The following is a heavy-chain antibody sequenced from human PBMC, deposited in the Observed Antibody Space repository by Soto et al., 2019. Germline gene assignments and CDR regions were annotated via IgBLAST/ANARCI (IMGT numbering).Heavy chain of an antibody. Sequence: GGSLRLSCAASGFTFSSYAMHWVRQAPGKGLEWVAVISYDGSNKYYADSVKGRFTISRDNSKNTLYLQMNSLRAEDTAVYYCARGLTASSNWFDPWGQGTLVTVSS. V-gene: IGHV3-30-3*01. CDR1: GFTFSSYA. CDR3: ARGLTASSNWFDP. D-gene: IGHD3-16*01. CDR2: ISYDGSNK. J-gene: IGHJ5*02.